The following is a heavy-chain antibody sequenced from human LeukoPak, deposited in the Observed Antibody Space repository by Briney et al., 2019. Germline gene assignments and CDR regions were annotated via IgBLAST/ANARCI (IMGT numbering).Heavy chain of an antibody. CDR2: IYYSGST. CDR1: GGSISSGDYY. J-gene: IGHJ6*02. Sequence: PSQTLSLTCTVSGGSISSGDYYWSWIRQPPGKGLEWIVYIYYSGSTYYNPSLKSRVTISVDTSKNQFSLKLSSVTAADTAVYYCARVLATPNDYYYYYGMDVWGQGTTVTVSS. V-gene: IGHV4-30-4*01. CDR3: ARVLATPNDYYYYYGMDV. D-gene: IGHD1-26*01.